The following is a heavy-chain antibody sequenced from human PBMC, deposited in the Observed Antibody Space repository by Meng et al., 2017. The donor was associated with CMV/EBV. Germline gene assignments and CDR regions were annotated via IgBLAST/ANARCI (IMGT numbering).Heavy chain of an antibody. D-gene: IGHD1-26*01. V-gene: IGHV3-11*01. J-gene: IGHJ4*02. CDR1: GFTFSDYY. CDR3: ARDRSRIVGVRIVNY. CDR2: ISSSGSTI. Sequence: LSLTCAASGFTFSDYYMSWIRQAPGKGLEWVSYISSSGSTIYYADSVKGRFTISRDNAKNSLYLQMNSLRAEDTAVYYCARDRSRIVGVRIVNYWGQGTLVTVSS.